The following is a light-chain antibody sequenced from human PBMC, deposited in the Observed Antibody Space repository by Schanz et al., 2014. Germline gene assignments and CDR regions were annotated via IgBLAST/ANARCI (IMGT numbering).Light chain of an antibody. Sequence: EIVMTQSPVTLSLSPGERATLSCRASQSVSSSYLAWYQQKPGQAPRLVIYDASNRATAFPARFSGSGSGTDFTLTISSLEPEDFAVYYCQQRSNWPGTFGQGTKLEIK. J-gene: IGKJ2*02. V-gene: IGKV3D-20*02. CDR1: QSVSSSY. CDR2: DAS. CDR3: QQRSNWPGT.